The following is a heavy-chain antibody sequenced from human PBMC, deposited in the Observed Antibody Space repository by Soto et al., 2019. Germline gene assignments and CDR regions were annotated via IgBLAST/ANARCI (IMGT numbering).Heavy chain of an antibody. D-gene: IGHD3-22*01. CDR3: ARTDDSSGYYYASSYFDY. J-gene: IGHJ4*02. CDR1: GYTFTGYY. Sequence: AASVKVSCKASGYTFTGYYMHWVRQAPGQGLEWMGWINPNSGGTNYAQKFQGWVTMTRDTSISTAYMELSRLRSDDTAVYYCARTDDSSGYYYASSYFDYWGQGTLVTVSS. CDR2: INPNSGGT. V-gene: IGHV1-2*04.